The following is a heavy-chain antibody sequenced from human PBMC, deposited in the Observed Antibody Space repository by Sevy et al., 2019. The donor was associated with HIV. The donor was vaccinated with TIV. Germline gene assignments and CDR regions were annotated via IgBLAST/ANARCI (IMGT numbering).Heavy chain of an antibody. J-gene: IGHJ6*02. CDR1: GFTFSSYS. CDR2: ISSSSSTI. D-gene: IGHD3-3*01. Sequence: GGSLRLSCAASGFTFSSYSMNWVRQAPGKGLEWVSYISSSSSTIYYADSVKGRFTISRDNAKNSLYLQMNSLRAEDTAVYYCARYYDFWSGLSLMNYGMDVWGQGTTVTVSS. CDR3: ARYYDFWSGLSLMNYGMDV. V-gene: IGHV3-48*01.